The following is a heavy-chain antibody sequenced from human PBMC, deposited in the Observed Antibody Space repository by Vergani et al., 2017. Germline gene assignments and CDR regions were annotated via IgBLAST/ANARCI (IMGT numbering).Heavy chain of an antibody. J-gene: IGHJ4*02. D-gene: IGHD6-13*01. CDR2: ISGSGGCT. V-gene: IGHV3-23*01. CDR3: AKDAGWSSSWKGDY. CDR1: GFTFGSYA. Sequence: EVQLLESGGGLVQPGGSLRLSCAASGFTFGSYAMSWVRQAPGKGLEWVSAISGSGGCTYYADSVKGRFTISRDNSKNTLYLQMNSLRAEDTAVYYCAKDAGWSSSWKGDYWGQGTLVTVSS.